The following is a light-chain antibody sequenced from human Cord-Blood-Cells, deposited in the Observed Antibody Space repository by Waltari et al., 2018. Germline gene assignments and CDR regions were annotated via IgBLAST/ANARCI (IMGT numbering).Light chain of an antibody. CDR3: CSYAGSSTWV. CDR1: SSDVGSYNL. Sequence: QSALTQPASVSGSPGQSITISCTGTSSDVGSYNLVSWYQQHPGKAPKLMTYEGSKRPSGVSNRFSGSKSGNTASLTISELQAEDDADYYCCSYAGSSTWVFGGGTKLTVL. CDR2: EGS. V-gene: IGLV2-23*01. J-gene: IGLJ3*02.